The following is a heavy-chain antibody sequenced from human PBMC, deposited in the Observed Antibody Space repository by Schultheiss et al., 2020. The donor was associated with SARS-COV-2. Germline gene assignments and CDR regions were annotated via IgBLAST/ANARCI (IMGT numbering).Heavy chain of an antibody. Sequence: GESLKISCAASGFTFRNYWMSWVRQAPGKGLEWVSSISSSGGSTYYADSVKGRFTISRDNAKNSLYLQMNSLRAEDTAVYYCARDGSYSSRLAALPDVWGQGTTVTVSS. V-gene: IGHV3-21*01. J-gene: IGHJ6*02. D-gene: IGHD6-13*01. CDR1: GFTFRNYW. CDR2: ISSSGGST. CDR3: ARDGSYSSRLAALPDV.